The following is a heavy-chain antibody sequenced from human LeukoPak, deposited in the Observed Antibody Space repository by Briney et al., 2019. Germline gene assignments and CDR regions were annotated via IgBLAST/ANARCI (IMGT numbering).Heavy chain of an antibody. V-gene: IGHV4-59*01. CDR3: AREGVGSAAAGFDY. CDR1: GDSMGSYY. J-gene: IGHJ4*02. CDR2: IYYSGST. D-gene: IGHD6-13*01. Sequence: SETLSLTCTVSGDSMGSYYWSWIRQPPGKGLEWIGYIYYSGSTNYNPSLKSRVTISVDTSKNQFSLKLSSVTAADTAVYYCAREGVGSAAAGFDYWGQGTLVTVSS.